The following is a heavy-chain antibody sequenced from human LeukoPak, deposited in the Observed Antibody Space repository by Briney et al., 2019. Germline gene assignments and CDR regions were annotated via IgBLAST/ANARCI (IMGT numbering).Heavy chain of an antibody. Sequence: GGSLRLSCAASGFTFSDYYMSWIRQAPGKGLEWVSYISSSGSTICYADSVKGRFTISRDNAKNSLYLQMNSLRAEDTAVYYCAREGGVVVVPAADFDPWGQGTLVTVSS. V-gene: IGHV3-11*01. CDR2: ISSSGSTI. D-gene: IGHD2-2*01. CDR3: AREGGVVVVPAADFDP. J-gene: IGHJ5*02. CDR1: GFTFSDYY.